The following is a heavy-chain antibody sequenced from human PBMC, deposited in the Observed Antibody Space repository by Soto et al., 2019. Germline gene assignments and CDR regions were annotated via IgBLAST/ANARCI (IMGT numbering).Heavy chain of an antibody. D-gene: IGHD1-1*01. CDR1: GFTFSSYA. V-gene: IGHV3-30-3*01. CDR3: AREILEISIPTFDL. CDR2: ISYDGSNK. Sequence: GGSLRLSCAASGFTFSSYAMHWVRQAPGKGLEWVAVISYDGSNKYYADSVKGRFTISRDNSKNTLYLQMNSLRAEDTAVYYCAREILEISIPTFDLWGRGTLVTVSS. J-gene: IGHJ2*01.